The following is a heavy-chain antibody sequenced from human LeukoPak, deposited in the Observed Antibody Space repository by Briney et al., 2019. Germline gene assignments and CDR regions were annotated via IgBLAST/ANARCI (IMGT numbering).Heavy chain of an antibody. CDR2: ISSSSSTI. Sequence: GGSLRLSCAASGFTFSSYSMDWVRQAPGKGLEWVSYISSSSSTIYYADSVKGRFTISRDNAKNSLYLQMNSLRDEDTAVYYWAREYGDYEGDVKNWFDPWGQGTLVTVSS. CDR3: AREYGDYEGDVKNWFDP. V-gene: IGHV3-48*02. CDR1: GFTFSSYS. D-gene: IGHD4-17*01. J-gene: IGHJ5*02.